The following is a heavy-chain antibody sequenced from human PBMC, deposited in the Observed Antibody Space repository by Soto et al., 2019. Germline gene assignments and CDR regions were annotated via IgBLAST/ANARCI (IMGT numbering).Heavy chain of an antibody. V-gene: IGHV4-39*01. CDR2: IYYSGST. CDR3: ATFWLGSYDFYYGMDD. D-gene: IGHD5-12*01. J-gene: IGHJ6*02. CDR1: AGSISSSSYY. Sequence: SETLSLTCTVSAGSISSSSYYWGWIRQPPGKGLEWIGSIYYSGSTYYNPSLKSRVTISVDTSKNQFSLKLSSVTAADTAVYYCATFWLGSYDFYYGMDDWGQGTMVTVSS.